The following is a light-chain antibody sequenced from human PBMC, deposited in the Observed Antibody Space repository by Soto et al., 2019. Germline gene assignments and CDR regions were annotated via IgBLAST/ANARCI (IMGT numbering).Light chain of an antibody. CDR2: GAS. V-gene: IGKV3-20*01. CDR3: HQYKSYTPYT. Sequence: EIVLTQSPGTLSLSPGERATLSCRASQSVAGNYLAWYRQKPGQAPRLLIYGASNRATGIPDRFSGSGSGTEFTLTISNLQPDDFGTYYCHQYKSYTPYTIGQGTKVEIK. J-gene: IGKJ2*01. CDR1: QSVAGNY.